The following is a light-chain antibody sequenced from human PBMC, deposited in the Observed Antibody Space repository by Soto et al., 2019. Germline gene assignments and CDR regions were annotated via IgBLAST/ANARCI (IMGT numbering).Light chain of an antibody. Sequence: SYELTQPPSVSVAPGETARMTRGGNHIGGKSVHWFQQRPGQAPALVIYYDADRPSGIPERFSGSKSGNTATLTISRVEVGDEADYYCQVWDSPSNQGVFGGGTKLTVL. CDR1: HIGGKS. J-gene: IGLJ3*02. CDR3: QVWDSPSNQGV. CDR2: YDA. V-gene: IGLV3-21*04.